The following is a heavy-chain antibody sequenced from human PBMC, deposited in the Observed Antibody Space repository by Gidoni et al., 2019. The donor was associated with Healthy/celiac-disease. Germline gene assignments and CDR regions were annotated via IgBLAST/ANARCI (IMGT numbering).Heavy chain of an antibody. CDR3: ARAWGVGDYFDY. J-gene: IGHJ4*02. CDR1: GFTFSTYG. Sequence: QVQLVESGGGVVQPGRSLRISCAASGFTFSTYGIHWVRQAHGKGLEWVAVILYDGMNKYYADSVKARFIISRDNSKNTMYLQMNSLRAEDTAVYYCARAWGVGDYFDYWGQGTLVTVSS. CDR2: ILYDGMNK. D-gene: IGHD2-21*01. V-gene: IGHV3-33*01.